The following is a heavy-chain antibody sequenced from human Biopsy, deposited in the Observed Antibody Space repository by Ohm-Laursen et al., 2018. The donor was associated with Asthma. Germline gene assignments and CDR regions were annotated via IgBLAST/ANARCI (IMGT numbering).Heavy chain of an antibody. D-gene: IGHD4-17*01. J-gene: IGHJ6*02. CDR3: AREVSTVDYGYYYFAMDV. CDR2: LIPVLGTA. V-gene: IGHV1-69*13. CDR1: GGTLNNYA. Sequence: ASVKVSCKSSGGTLNNYAINWVRQAPRQGLEWMGGLIPVLGTADYAPMFEGRVTITADESTSTAYLELTSLRFEDTAVYYCAREVSTVDYGYYYFAMDVWGQGTTVTVSS.